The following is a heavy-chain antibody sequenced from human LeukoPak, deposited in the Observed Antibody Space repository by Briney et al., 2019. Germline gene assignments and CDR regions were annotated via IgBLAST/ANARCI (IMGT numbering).Heavy chain of an antibody. Sequence: ASVKVSCMASGYTFTSYGISWVRQAPGQGLEWMGWISAYNGNTNYAQKLQGRVTMTTDTSTSTAYMELRSLRSDDTAVYYCARDAGYCSSTSCLNRFDYWGQGTLVTVSS. CDR1: GYTFTSYG. J-gene: IGHJ4*02. D-gene: IGHD2-2*01. V-gene: IGHV1-18*01. CDR2: ISAYNGNT. CDR3: ARDAGYCSSTSCLNRFDY.